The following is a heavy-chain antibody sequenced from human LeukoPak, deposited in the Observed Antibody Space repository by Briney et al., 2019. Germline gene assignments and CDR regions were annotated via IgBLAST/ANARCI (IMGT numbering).Heavy chain of an antibody. CDR3: ARAGGWARGDYKADAFDI. CDR2: ISVHKGDT. Sequence: ASVKVSCKASGYTFTNFGISWVRQAPGQGLEWMGWISVHKGDTNYAQILQGRVTMTTDTSTSTAYMELRSLRSDDTAVYYCARAGGWARGDYKADAFDIWGQGTMVTVSS. D-gene: IGHD6-19*01. J-gene: IGHJ3*02. CDR1: GYTFTNFG. V-gene: IGHV1-18*01.